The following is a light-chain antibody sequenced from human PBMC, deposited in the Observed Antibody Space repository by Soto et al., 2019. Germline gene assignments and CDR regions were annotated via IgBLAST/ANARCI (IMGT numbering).Light chain of an antibody. CDR1: QSVSSN. V-gene: IGKV3-15*01. J-gene: IGKJ1*01. CDR3: QQYNNWPPWT. Sequence: EIVMTQSPATLSVSPGERATLSCRASQSVSSNLAWYQQKPGQAPRLLTYGASTRATGIPARFSGSGSGTEFTLTISSLQSEDFPVYYCQQYNNWPPWTFGQGTKVEIK. CDR2: GAS.